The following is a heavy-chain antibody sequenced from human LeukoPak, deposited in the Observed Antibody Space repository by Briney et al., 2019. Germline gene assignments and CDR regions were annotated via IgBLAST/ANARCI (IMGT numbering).Heavy chain of an antibody. V-gene: IGHV1-18*01. CDR1: GYTFTSYA. CDR2: ISGYTGYT. Sequence: ASVKVSCKASGYTFTSYAISWVRQAPGQGLEWMGWISGYTGYTKYAQELQGRVTMTTDTSTSTAYMELRSLRSDDTAVYYCARDVGYSYGRGQIDYWGQGTLVTVSS. J-gene: IGHJ4*02. D-gene: IGHD5-18*01. CDR3: ARDVGYSYGRGQIDY.